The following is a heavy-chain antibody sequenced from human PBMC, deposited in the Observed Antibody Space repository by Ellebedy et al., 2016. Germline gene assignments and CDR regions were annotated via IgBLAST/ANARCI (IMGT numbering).Heavy chain of an antibody. V-gene: IGHV1-3*01. CDR3: ARELITYYYNSSGYNDY. J-gene: IGHJ4*02. Sequence: ASVKVSCKSSGYTFTNYAIHWVRQAPGQRLEWMGWINVGNGNTKYSQKFQGKVTITRDTSTSTVYMELSSLRSEDTAVYFCARELITYYYNSSGYNDYWGQGTLVTVSS. CDR1: GYTFTNYA. CDR2: INVGNGNT. D-gene: IGHD3-22*01.